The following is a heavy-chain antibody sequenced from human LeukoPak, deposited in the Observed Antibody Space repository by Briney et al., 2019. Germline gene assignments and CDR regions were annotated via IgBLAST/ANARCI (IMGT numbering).Heavy chain of an antibody. D-gene: IGHD2-15*01. CDR1: GFYFSGFY. CDR2: IRSKPSSYTT. J-gene: IGHJ4*02. Sequence: GGSLRLSRAASGFYFSGFYMHWVRQASGRGLEWVGLIRSKPSSYTTVYAASVKGRFTISRDDSKNTAYLQMNSLKAEDTAVYYCTRQDCSGGSCSYVDYWGQGTLFTVSS. CDR3: TRQDCSGGSCSYVDY. V-gene: IGHV3-73*01.